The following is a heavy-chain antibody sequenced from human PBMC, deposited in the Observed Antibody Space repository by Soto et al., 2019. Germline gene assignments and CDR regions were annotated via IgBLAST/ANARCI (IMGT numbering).Heavy chain of an antibody. V-gene: IGHV1-8*01. Sequence: QVQLVQSGAEVKKPGASVKVSCKASGYTFTSYDINWVRQATGQGLEWMGWMNPNSGNTGYAQKFQGRVTMTRNTSISTAYRELSSLRSEDTAVYYCARDHLGYFPRYYYGMDVWGQGTTVTVSS. D-gene: IGHD6-13*01. CDR3: ARDHLGYFPRYYYGMDV. CDR1: GYTFTSYD. J-gene: IGHJ6*02. CDR2: MNPNSGNT.